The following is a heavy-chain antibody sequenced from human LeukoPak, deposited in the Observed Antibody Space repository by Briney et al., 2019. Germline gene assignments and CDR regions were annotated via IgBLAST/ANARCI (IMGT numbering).Heavy chain of an antibody. D-gene: IGHD6-13*01. CDR3: ARDGDSISWYFNWFDP. CDR1: GFTFSSYA. J-gene: IGHJ5*02. CDR2: ISYDGSNK. Sequence: GGSLRLSCAASGFTFSSYAMHWVRQAPGKGLEWVAVISYDGSNKYYADSVKGRFTISRDNSKNTLYLQMNSPRAEDTAVYYCARDGDSISWYFNWFDPWGQGTLVTVSS. V-gene: IGHV3-30*04.